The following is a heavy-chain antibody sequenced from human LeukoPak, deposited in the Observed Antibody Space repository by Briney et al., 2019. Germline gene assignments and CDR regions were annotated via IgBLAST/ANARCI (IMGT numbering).Heavy chain of an antibody. J-gene: IGHJ4*02. CDR3: ARGRPYSASYYDSDY. CDR2: IYTSGST. D-gene: IGHD1-26*01. V-gene: IGHV4-4*07. CDR1: GGSISSYY. Sequence: SETLSLTCTVSGGSISSYYWSWVRQPAGKGLEWIGRIYTSGSTNYNPSLKSRVTMSVDTSKNQLSLKLSSVTAADTAMYYCARGRPYSASYYDSDYWGQGTLVTVSS.